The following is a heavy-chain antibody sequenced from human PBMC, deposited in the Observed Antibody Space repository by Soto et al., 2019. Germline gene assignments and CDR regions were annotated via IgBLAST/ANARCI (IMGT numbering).Heavy chain of an antibody. Sequence: GGSLRLSCAASGFAFGDYAMQWVRQAPGKGLEWVSAISWNSGSIDYADSVKGRFTISRDNAKNSLYLQMNSLRAEDTALYYCAKSHTTSGWYVTTDYWGQGTRVTVSS. CDR2: ISWNSGSI. J-gene: IGHJ4*02. D-gene: IGHD6-19*01. CDR1: GFAFGDYA. CDR3: AKSHTTSGWYVTTDY. V-gene: IGHV3-9*01.